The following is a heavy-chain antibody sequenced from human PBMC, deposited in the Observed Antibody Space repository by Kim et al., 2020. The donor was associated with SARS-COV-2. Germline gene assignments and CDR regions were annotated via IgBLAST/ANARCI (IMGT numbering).Heavy chain of an antibody. CDR2: IWYDGSNK. V-gene: IGHV3-33*06. J-gene: IGHJ6*02. D-gene: IGHD1-26*01. Sequence: GGSLRLSCAASGFTFSSYGMHWVRQAPGKGLEWVAVIWYDGSNKYYADSVKGRFTISRDNSKNTLYLQMNSLRAEDTAVYYCVKEAGFRVGATPRGPSYYYGMDVWGQGTTVTVSS. CDR1: GFTFSSYG. CDR3: VKEAGFRVGATPRGPSYYYGMDV.